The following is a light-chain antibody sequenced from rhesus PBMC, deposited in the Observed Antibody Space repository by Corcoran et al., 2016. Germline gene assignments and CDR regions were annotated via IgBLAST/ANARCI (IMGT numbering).Light chain of an antibody. CDR2: PTS. J-gene: IGKJ4*01. Sequence: IQMTQSPSALSASVGDRVTISCRSSQNINSNLAWYQQKPGKAPRLLIYPTSRLQTGVPSRFSGSGSGKDFNLTISSLQPEDSGTYYCQHYYNEPLTFGGGTKVELK. CDR1: QNINSN. V-gene: IGKV1S8*01. CDR3: QHYYNEPLT.